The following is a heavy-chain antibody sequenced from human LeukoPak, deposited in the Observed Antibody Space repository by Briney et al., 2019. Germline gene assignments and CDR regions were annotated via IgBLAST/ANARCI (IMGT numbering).Heavy chain of an antibody. CDR1: GFTVSNNY. CDR3: ARGFLEWLLSPETLDY. J-gene: IGHJ4*02. D-gene: IGHD3-3*01. Sequence: GGSLRLSCAASGFTVSNNYMSWVRQAPGKGLEWVAVVSFDGSNTYYGDSVKGRFTISRDNAKNSLYLQMNSLRAEDTAVYYCARGFLEWLLSPETLDYWGQGTLVTVSS. V-gene: IGHV3-30*03. CDR2: VSFDGSNT.